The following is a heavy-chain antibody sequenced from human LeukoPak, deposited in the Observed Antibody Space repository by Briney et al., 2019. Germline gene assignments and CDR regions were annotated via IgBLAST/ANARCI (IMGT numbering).Heavy chain of an antibody. CDR3: VPQCGRPI. D-gene: IGHD6-19*01. V-gene: IGHV3-7*01. CDR2: INEDGSVE. Sequence: PGGSLRLSCAASGFIVNYYYMSWVRQAPGKGLEWVANINEDGSVEDYVDSVKGRFTISRDNAKNSLYLQMNSLRAEDTAVYYCVPQCGRPIWGQGTKLTVSS. J-gene: IGHJ3*02. CDR1: GFIVNYYY.